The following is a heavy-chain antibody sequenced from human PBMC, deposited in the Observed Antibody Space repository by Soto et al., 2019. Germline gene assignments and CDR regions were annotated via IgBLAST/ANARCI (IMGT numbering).Heavy chain of an antibody. CDR2: IYYTENT. D-gene: IGHD6-13*01. CDR1: GGSISSYY. Sequence: QVQLQESGPGLVKPSETLSLTCTVSGGSISSYYWSWIRQPPGKGLEWIGYIYYTENTIYSPSPTGRVTLSVDTSKNQFSLKLTSVSAADTAVYYCARVASAAVPYYSYYCMDVWGKGTKVTVSS. V-gene: IGHV4-59*01. CDR3: ARVASAAVPYYSYYCMDV. J-gene: IGHJ6*03.